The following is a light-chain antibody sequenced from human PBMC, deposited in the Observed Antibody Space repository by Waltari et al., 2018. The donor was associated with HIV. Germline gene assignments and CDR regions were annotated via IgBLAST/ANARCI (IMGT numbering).Light chain of an antibody. CDR1: SSDVGGYNY. CDR2: DVT. Sequence: QSALTQPRSVSGSPGQSVTISCTGTSSDVGGYNYVSWYQHHPGKAPKFMIHDVTKRPSGVPDRFSGSKSGNTASLTISVLQAEYEADYYCCSYAGRYTYVFGTGTKVTVL. CDR3: CSYAGRYTYV. V-gene: IGLV2-11*01. J-gene: IGLJ1*01.